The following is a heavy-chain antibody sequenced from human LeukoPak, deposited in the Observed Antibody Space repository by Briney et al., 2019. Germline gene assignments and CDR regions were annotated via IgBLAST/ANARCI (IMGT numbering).Heavy chain of an antibody. CDR2: IKEDGSGK. V-gene: IGHV3-7*05. Sequence: GGSLRLSCAASGFTFSNYWMSWVRQAPGRGLEWVANIKEDGSGKFYVDSVKGRFTISRDNSKNSVYLQMNSLRVEDTAVYYCARSGGLDVWGQGTTVTVSS. J-gene: IGHJ6*02. CDR1: GFTFSNYW. CDR3: ARSGGLDV.